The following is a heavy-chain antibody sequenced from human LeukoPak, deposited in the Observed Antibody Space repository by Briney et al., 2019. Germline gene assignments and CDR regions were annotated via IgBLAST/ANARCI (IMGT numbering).Heavy chain of an antibody. CDR1: GGSISSYY. CDR3: ARGARLRLFDY. D-gene: IGHD5-12*01. V-gene: IGHV4-59*01. CDR2: ISDTGTA. J-gene: IGHJ4*02. Sequence: SETLSLTCTVSGGSISSYYWSWIRQPPGKGLEWIAYISDTGTANYNPSLKSRVTISVDSSKNQFSLKVRSATAADTAVYYCARGARLRLFDYWGQGTLLTVSS.